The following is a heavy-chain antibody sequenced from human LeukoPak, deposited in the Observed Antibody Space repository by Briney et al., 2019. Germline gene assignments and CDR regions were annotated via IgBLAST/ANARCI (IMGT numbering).Heavy chain of an antibody. CDR2: ISAYNGNT. J-gene: IGHJ4*02. CDR3: ARGGYSTGYDY. V-gene: IGHV1-18*01. Sequence: ASVKVSCKASGYTFTSYGISWVRQAPGQGLEWMGWISAYNGNTNYAQKLQGRVTMTRDTSTSTAYMELRSLRFDDTAVYYCARGGYSTGYDYWGQGTLVTVSS. D-gene: IGHD3-22*01. CDR1: GYTFTSYG.